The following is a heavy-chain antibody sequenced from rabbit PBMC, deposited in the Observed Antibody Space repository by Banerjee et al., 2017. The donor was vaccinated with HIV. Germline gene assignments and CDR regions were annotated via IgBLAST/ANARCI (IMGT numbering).Heavy chain of an antibody. D-gene: IGHD4-1*01. CDR1: GLSLSSGYD. Sequence: QEQLEESGGDLVKPEGSLTLTCTVSGLSLSSGYDMCWVRQAPGKGLEWIACIYPDYGITDYATWVNGRFTFSLDNAQNTVFLRMTSLTAADTATYFCAREDISVWGFNLWGPGTLVTVS. CDR3: AREDISVWGFNL. CDR2: IYPDYGIT. V-gene: IGHV1S45*01. J-gene: IGHJ4*01.